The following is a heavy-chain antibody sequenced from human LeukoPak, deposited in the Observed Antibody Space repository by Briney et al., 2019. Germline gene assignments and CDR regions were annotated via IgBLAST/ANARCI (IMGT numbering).Heavy chain of an antibody. J-gene: IGHJ5*02. CDR1: GGSISSYY. CDR2: NYYSGST. CDR3: ARLFYGSGSGWFDP. D-gene: IGHD3-10*01. V-gene: IGHV4-59*01. Sequence: SETLSLTCTVSGGSISSYYWSWIRQPPGKGLEWIGYNYYSGSTNYNPSLKSRVTISVDTSRNQFSLKLSSVTAADTAVYYCARLFYGSGSGWFDPWGQGALVTVSS.